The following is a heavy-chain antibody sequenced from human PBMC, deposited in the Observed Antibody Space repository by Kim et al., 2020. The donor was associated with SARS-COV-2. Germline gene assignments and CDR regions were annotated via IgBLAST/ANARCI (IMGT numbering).Heavy chain of an antibody. J-gene: IGHJ4*02. CDR3: AKHDYDRTGRPLAN. CDR1: GASISSTTYY. V-gene: IGHV4-39*01. Sequence: SETLSLSCTVSGASISSTTYYWAWIRQPPGKGLEWIGTIYNSINTYYNPSLESRVVISVDTSKNHFSLKLSSVTAADTAVYYCAKHDYDRTGRPLANWGQGTLVTVSS. CDR2: IYNSINT. D-gene: IGHD3-22*01.